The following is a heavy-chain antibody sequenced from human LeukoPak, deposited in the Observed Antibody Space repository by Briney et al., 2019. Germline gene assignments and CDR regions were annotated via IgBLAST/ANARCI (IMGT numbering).Heavy chain of an antibody. CDR2: INPNSGGT. D-gene: IGHD3-9*01. CDR3: ARGIYDILTSYGPDYYGMDV. Sequence: GSVKVSCKASGYTFTGYYMHWVRQAPGQGLEWMGWINPNSGGTNYAQKFQGWVTMTRDTSISTAYMELSRLRSDDTAVYYCARGIYDILTSYGPDYYGMDVWGKGTTVTVSS. CDR1: GYTFTGYY. V-gene: IGHV1-2*04. J-gene: IGHJ6*04.